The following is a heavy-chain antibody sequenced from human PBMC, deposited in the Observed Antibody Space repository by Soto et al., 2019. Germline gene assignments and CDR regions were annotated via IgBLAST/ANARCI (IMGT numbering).Heavy chain of an antibody. Sequence: QVQLVESGGGVVQPERSQRLSCAASKFTFRTYVMHWVRQAPGKGLEWVALISFDGSNKYYADSVKGRFTISRDNSKNTMYLQMNSLRPEDKAVYYCAREMIPMIMGGMSAMDVCGQGTTVTVSS. CDR1: KFTFRTYV. CDR3: AREMIPMIMGGMSAMDV. V-gene: IGHV3-30*04. D-gene: IGHD3-22*01. CDR2: ISFDGSNK. J-gene: IGHJ6*02.